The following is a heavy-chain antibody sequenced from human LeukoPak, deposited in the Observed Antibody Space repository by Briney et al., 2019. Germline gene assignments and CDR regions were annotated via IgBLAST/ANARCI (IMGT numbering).Heavy chain of an antibody. CDR1: GGSISSYY. CDR3: ARSAYDYVWGSYRYYFDY. D-gene: IGHD3-16*02. J-gene: IGHJ4*02. V-gene: IGHV4-59*01. Sequence: PSETLSLTCTVSGGSISSYYWSWIRQPPGKGLGWIGYIYYSGSTNYNPSLKSRVTISVDTSKNQFSLKLSSVTAADTAVYYCARSAYDYVWGSYRYYFDYWGQGTLVTVSS. CDR2: IYYSGST.